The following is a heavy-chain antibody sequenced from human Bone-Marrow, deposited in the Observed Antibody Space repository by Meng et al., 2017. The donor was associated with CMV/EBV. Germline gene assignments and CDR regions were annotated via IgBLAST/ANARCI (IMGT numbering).Heavy chain of an antibody. CDR3: ARDPEADYSDFDI. V-gene: IGHV6-1*01. CDR2: TYYRSKWYN. J-gene: IGHJ3*02. Sequence: SQTLALTCAISGDSVSSNSPAWNWIRQSPSRGLEWLGRTYYRSKWYNDYAVSVNSRININPDTAKDQFSLQLNSVTPEDTAVYYCARDPEADYSDFDIWGQGTMVTVSS. CDR1: GDSVSSNSPA. D-gene: IGHD2-15*01.